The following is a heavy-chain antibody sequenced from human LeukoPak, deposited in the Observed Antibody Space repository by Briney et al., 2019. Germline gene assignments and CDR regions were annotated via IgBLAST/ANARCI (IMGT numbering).Heavy chain of an antibody. CDR2: INPNSGGT. CDR1: GYTFTGYY. CDR3: ARDDASDPSASFDL. V-gene: IGHV1-2*02. D-gene: IGHD1-26*01. Sequence: ASVKVSCKASGYTFTGYYMHWVRQAPGQGLEWMGWINPNSGGTNYAQKFQGRVTMTGDTSINTAYMELNSLRSDDTAVYYCARDDASDPSASFDLWGQGTLVTVSS. J-gene: IGHJ3*01.